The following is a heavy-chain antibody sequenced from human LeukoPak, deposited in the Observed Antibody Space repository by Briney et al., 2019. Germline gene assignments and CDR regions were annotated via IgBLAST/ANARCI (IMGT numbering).Heavy chain of an antibody. J-gene: IGHJ6*02. V-gene: IGHV3-7*01. CDR2: IKQDGSEK. CDR3: ARDPVPEKYYYDSSGPEDGMDV. D-gene: IGHD3-22*01. CDR1: GFTFSSYW. Sequence: GGSLRLSCAASGFTFSSYWMSWVRQAPGKGLEWVANIKQDGSEKYYVDSVKGRFTISGDNAKNSLYLQMNSLRAEDTAVYYCARDPVPEKYYYDSSGPEDGMDVWGQGTTVTVSS.